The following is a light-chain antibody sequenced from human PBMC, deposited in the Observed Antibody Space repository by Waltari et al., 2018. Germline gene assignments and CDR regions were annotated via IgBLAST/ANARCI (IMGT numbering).Light chain of an antibody. CDR3: AAWDDSLSGRVI. J-gene: IGLJ2*01. V-gene: IGLV1-47*02. CDR2: SND. Sequence: QSVLTQPPSASGTPGQRVTISCSGSSSNIGRHYVYWYQQLPGTAPKLLIYSNDQRSSGVPDRCSGSKAGTSASLAISGLRSEDEADYYCAAWDDSLSGRVIFGGGTKLTVL. CDR1: SSNIGRHY.